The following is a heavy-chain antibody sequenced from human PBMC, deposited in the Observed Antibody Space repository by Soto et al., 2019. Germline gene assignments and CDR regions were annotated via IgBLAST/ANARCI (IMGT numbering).Heavy chain of an antibody. CDR1: GGSISSGGYY. CDR3: ARVGGSGSPFDY. J-gene: IGHJ4*02. CDR2: IHYSGTT. Sequence: SETLSLTCTVSGGSISSGGYYWSWIRQHPGKGLEWIGYIHYSGTTYDNPSLKSRVTISGDTSKNQFSLKLSSVTAADTAVYYCARVGGSGSPFDYWGQGTLVTVSS. V-gene: IGHV4-31*03. D-gene: IGHD2-15*01.